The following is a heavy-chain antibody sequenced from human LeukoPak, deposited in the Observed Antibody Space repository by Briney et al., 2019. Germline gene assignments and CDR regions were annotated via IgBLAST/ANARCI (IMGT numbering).Heavy chain of an antibody. J-gene: IGHJ4*02. CDR3: ARDGGIGIDY. CDR2: ISSNGGST. CDR1: GFTFSSYA. V-gene: IGHV3-64*01. Sequence: GGSLRLSCAASGFTFSSYAMHWVRQAPGKGLEYVSAISSNGGSTYYANSVKGRFTISRDNSKNTLYLQMGSLRAEDMAVYYCARDGGIGIDYWGQGTLVTVSS. D-gene: IGHD2-15*01.